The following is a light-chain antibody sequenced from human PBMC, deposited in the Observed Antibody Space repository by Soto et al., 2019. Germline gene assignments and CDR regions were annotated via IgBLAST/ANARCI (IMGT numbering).Light chain of an antibody. J-gene: IGKJ4*01. CDR2: GAS. CDR3: QQYNNWPLT. CDR1: QSVSYN. V-gene: IGKV3-15*01. Sequence: EIVMTQSPATLSVSPGERATLSCRASQSVSYNLAWYQQTPGQAPRLLIYGASTRATGIPARFSGSGSGTEFTHTISSLQSEDFAVYYCQQYNNWPLTFGGGTKVEIK.